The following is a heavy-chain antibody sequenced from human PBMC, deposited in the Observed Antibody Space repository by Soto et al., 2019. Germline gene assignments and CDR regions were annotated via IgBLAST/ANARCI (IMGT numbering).Heavy chain of an antibody. D-gene: IGHD2-2*01. Sequence: GSVKGSGKASVYTVTGYGISWVRQAPGQGPEWMGWISAYNGNTNYAQKLQGRVTMTTDTSTSTAYMELRSLRSDDTAVYYCARATGVQYCSSTSCYAVPFDPWGQGTLVTVSS. CDR2: ISAYNGNT. J-gene: IGHJ5*02. CDR1: VYTVTGYG. CDR3: ARATGVQYCSSTSCYAVPFDP. V-gene: IGHV1-18*01.